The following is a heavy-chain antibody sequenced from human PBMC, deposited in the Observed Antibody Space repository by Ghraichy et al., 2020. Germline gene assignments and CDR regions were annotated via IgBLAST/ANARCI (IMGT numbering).Heavy chain of an antibody. CDR1: GDSFSAYG. V-gene: IGHV1-69*10. CDR2: IVPKLGMP. Sequence: SVKVSCKASGDSFSAYGVYWVRQAPGQGLEWMGGIVPKLGMPSYAQKFQGRVTITADLSASTVYMELNSLKSDDTAVYYCARDGSQYKTTWIESWGQGTLVTVSS. D-gene: IGHD1-1*01. CDR3: ARDGSQYKTTWIES. J-gene: IGHJ5*01.